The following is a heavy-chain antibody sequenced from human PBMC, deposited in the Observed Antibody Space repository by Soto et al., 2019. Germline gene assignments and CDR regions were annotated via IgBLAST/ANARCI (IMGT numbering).Heavy chain of an antibody. V-gene: IGHV6-1*01. Sequence: PSQTLSLTCAITGDRVSSNSAGRSCVRQSPSRGLEWLGRTYYRSKWYYEYAVSVRGRITINPDTSKNQYSLQLNSVTPEDTAVYFCARGEQYSGRIFDYWGQGTLVTVSS. J-gene: IGHJ4*01. CDR3: ARGEQYSGRIFDY. CDR1: GDRVSSNSAG. D-gene: IGHD1-26*01. CDR2: TYYRSKWYY.